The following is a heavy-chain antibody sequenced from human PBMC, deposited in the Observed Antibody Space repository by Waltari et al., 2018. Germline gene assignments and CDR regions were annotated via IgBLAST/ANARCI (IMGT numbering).Heavy chain of an antibody. CDR2: INHSGST. CDR1: GGSFSGYY. CDR3: ARTDYGDAPGAL. J-gene: IGHJ4*02. Sequence: QVQLQQWGAGLLKPSETLSLTCAVYGGSFSGYYCTWIRQPPGKGLEWIGEINHSGSTNYNPSLKSRVTISVDTSKNQFSLKLSSVTAADTAVYYCARTDYGDAPGALWGQGTLVTVSS. V-gene: IGHV4-34*01. D-gene: IGHD4-17*01.